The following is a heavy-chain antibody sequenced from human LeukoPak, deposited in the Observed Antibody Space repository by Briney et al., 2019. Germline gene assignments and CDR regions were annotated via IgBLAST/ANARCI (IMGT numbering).Heavy chain of an antibody. J-gene: IGHJ4*02. CDR2: ISSSSNTI. D-gene: IGHD3-22*01. Sequence: PGGSLRLSCAASGFTFSIYNMNWVRQAPGKGLEWVSYISSSSNTIYYADSVKGRFTISRDNAKNSLYLQMNSLRAEDTAVYYPYYYDSRSGYWGQGTLVTVSS. CDR1: GFTFSIYN. CDR3: YYYDSRSGY. V-gene: IGHV3-48*01.